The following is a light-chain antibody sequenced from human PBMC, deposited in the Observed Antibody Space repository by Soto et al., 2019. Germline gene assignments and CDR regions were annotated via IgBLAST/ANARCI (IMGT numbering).Light chain of an antibody. V-gene: IGKV1-27*01. CDR1: QGISNY. CDR2: VAS. CDR3: QKYNSAPWT. J-gene: IGKJ1*01. Sequence: DIQMTQSPSSLSASVGDRVTITCRASQGISNYLAWYQQQPGKVPKLLIYVASTLQSGVPSRFSDSGSGTDFTLTISSLQPEDFANYYGQKYNSAPWTLGHGTKVEIK.